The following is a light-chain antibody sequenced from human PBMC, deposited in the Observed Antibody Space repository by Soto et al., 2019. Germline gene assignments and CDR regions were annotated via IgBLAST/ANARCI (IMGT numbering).Light chain of an antibody. CDR3: HQRSNWPPLT. CDR2: DSS. J-gene: IGKJ4*01. V-gene: IGKV3-11*01. CDR1: QSVGGY. Sequence: EIVLTQSPATLSLSPGERATLSCMASQSVGGYLDWYQQKPGQAPRLLIYDSSNRASGIPARFSGSGSGKDFPLTISSLEPEDLAVYYCHQRSNWPPLTFGGGTKVELK.